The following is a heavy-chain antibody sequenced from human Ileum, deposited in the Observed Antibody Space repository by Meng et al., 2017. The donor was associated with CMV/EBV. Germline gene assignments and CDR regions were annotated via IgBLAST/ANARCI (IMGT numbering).Heavy chain of an antibody. J-gene: IGHJ6*02. Sequence: GGSLRLSCAASGFTFSSYWMSWVRQAPGKGLEWVANIKQDGSEKYYVDSVKGRFTISRDNAKNSLYLQMNSLRAEDTAVYYCARDNSGAGYDFWSGYYNYYYGMDVWGQGTTVTVSS. CDR1: GFTFSSYW. D-gene: IGHD3-3*01. CDR3: ARDNSGAGYDFWSGYYNYYYGMDV. CDR2: IKQDGSEK. V-gene: IGHV3-7*01.